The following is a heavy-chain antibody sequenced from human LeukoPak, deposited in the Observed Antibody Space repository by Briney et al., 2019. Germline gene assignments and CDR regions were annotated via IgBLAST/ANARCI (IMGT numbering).Heavy chain of an antibody. Sequence: SVKVSCKASGGTFSSYAISWVRQAPGQGLEWMGGIIPIFGTANYAQKFQGRVTITADKSTSTAYMELSSLRSEDTAVYYCARVRGRAVGGERYMDVWGKGTTVTISS. CDR1: GGTFSSYA. CDR3: ARVRGRAVGGERYMDV. J-gene: IGHJ6*04. V-gene: IGHV1-69*06. CDR2: IIPIFGTA. D-gene: IGHD2-21*01.